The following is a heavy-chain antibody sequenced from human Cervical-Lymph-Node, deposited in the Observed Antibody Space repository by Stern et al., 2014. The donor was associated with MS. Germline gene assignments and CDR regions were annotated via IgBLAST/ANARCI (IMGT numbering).Heavy chain of an antibody. Sequence: VQLVESGGGVVQPGTSLRLSCTGSRFTFRSYGIHRVRQAPGKGLEWVSVTSYDGGNRQYADSVKGRFTISRDNSKNTVYLHLNSLRPEDTGVYHCAKDRRGGYNYLYGMDVWGQGTTVTVS. V-gene: IGHV3-30*18. CDR1: RFTFRSYG. D-gene: IGHD5-18*01. CDR3: AKDRRGGYNYLYGMDV. CDR2: TSYDGGNR. J-gene: IGHJ6*02.